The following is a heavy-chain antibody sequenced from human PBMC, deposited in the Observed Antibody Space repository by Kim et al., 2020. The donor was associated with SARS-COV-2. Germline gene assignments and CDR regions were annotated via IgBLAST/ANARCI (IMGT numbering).Heavy chain of an antibody. V-gene: IGHV4-34*01. J-gene: IGHJ6*02. CDR3: ARDESGGMDV. CDR2: RT. Sequence: RTNYNPSLKSRVTISVDTSKNQFSLKLSFVTAADTAVYYCARDESGGMDVWGQGTTVTVSS.